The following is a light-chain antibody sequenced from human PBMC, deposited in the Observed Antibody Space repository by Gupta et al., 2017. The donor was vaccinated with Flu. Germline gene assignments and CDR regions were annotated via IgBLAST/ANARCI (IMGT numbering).Light chain of an antibody. CDR3: QQRSNWPLGT. Sequence: ATLSLSPGERATLSCRASQSVSSYLAWYQQKPGQAPRLLIYDASNRATGIPARFSGSGSGTDFTLTISSLEPEDFAVYYCQQRSNWPLGTFGQGTKLEIK. CDR2: DAS. CDR1: QSVSSY. V-gene: IGKV3-11*01. J-gene: IGKJ2*01.